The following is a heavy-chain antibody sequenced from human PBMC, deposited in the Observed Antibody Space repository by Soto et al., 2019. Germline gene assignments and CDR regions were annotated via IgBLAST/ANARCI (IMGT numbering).Heavy chain of an antibody. D-gene: IGHD4-17*01. CDR1: GGTFSSYA. J-gene: IGHJ2*01. V-gene: IGHV1-69*12. CDR3: SRVPGYGGLNWYFDL. CDR2: IIPIFGTA. Sequence: QVQLVQSGAEVKKPGSSVKVSCKASGGTFSSYAISWVRQAPGQGLEWMGGIIPIFGTANYAQKFQGRVTITADESTSTAYMELSSLRSEDTAVYYCSRVPGYGGLNWYFDLWGRGILVTVSS.